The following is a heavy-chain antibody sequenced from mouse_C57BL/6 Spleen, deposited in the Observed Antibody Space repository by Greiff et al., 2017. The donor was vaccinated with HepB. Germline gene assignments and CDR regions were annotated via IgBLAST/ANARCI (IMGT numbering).Heavy chain of an antibody. CDR1: GYTFTSYW. Sequence: QVQLQQPGAELVRPGPSVKLSCKASGYTFTSYWMHWVKQRPGQGLEWIGVIDPSDSYTNYNQKFKGKATLTVDTSSSTAYMQLSSLTSEDSAVYYCAITTVVATGFDYWGQGTTLTVSS. CDR2: IDPSDSYT. V-gene: IGHV1-59*01. J-gene: IGHJ2*01. CDR3: AITTVVATGFDY. D-gene: IGHD1-1*01.